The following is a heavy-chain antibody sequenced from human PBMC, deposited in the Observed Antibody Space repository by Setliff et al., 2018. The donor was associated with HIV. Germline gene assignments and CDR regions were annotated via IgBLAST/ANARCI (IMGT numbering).Heavy chain of an antibody. V-gene: IGHV3-43D*04. D-gene: IGHD3-22*01. CDR2: ISWNGGTT. J-gene: IGHJ4*02. CDR1: GFIFDDYA. Sequence: QPGGSLRLSCAASGFIFDDYAMHWVRQVPGKGLEWVALISWNGGTTNYADSVKGRFTISRDSSKNSLYLQMNSLRAEDTAVYYCAKNYFDTSGWSAVDYWGQGTLVTVSS. CDR3: AKNYFDTSGWSAVDY.